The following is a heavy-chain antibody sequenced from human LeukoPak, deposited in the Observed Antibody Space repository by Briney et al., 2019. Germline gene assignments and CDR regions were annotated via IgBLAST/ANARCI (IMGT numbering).Heavy chain of an antibody. V-gene: IGHV1-69*05. Sequence: ASVKVSCKASGGTFSSYAISWVRQAPGQGLEWMGGIIPIFGTANYAQKFQGRVTITTDESTSTAYMELNSLRADDTALYYCARDRSLRSFGDLFIWGQGTLVTVSS. CDR3: ARDRSLRSFGDLFI. D-gene: IGHD3-10*01. CDR1: GGTFSSYA. CDR2: IIPIFGTA. J-gene: IGHJ4*02.